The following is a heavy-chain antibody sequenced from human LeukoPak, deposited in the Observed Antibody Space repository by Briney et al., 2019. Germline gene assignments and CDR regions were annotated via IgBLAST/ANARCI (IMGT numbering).Heavy chain of an antibody. CDR1: GGSISSSSYY. V-gene: IGHV4-39*01. CDR2: IYYSGST. Sequence: SETLSLTCTVSGGSISSSSYYWGWIRQPPGKGLEWIGSIYYSGSTYYNPSLKSRVTISVDTSKNQFSLKLSSVTAADTAVYYCARGDGYAQRDWGQGTLVTVPS. CDR3: ARGDGYAQRD. J-gene: IGHJ4*02. D-gene: IGHD5-12*01.